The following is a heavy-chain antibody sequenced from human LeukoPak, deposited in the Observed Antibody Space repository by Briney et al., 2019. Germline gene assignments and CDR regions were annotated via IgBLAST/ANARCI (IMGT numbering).Heavy chain of an antibody. D-gene: IGHD3-10*01. Sequence: GGSLRLSCAASGFTFSDSYMSWIRQAPGKVLEWVSYISSSGSIIYYTDSVKGRFTISRDNAKNSLYLQMNSLRAEDTALYYCARDITMVRGVSDYWGQGTLVTVSS. CDR2: ISSSGSII. V-gene: IGHV3-11*01. J-gene: IGHJ4*02. CDR1: GFTFSDSY. CDR3: ARDITMVRGVSDY.